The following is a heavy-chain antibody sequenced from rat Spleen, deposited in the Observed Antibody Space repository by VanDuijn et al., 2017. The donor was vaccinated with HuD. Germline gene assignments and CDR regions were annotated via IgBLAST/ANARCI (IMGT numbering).Heavy chain of an antibody. CDR1: GFTFSDFY. CDR2: IKYEDFTP. CDR3: ARRPGYNVMGA. Sequence: EVQLVESGGGFVQPGRSLKLSCAASGFTFSDFYMAWVRQAPKKGLEWVASIKYEDFTPYYRDSVMGRFTISRDDGESTLYLQMNSLRSEDTATYCCARRPGYNVMGAWGQGASVTVSS. V-gene: IGHV5-22*01. D-gene: IGHD1-4*01. J-gene: IGHJ4*01.